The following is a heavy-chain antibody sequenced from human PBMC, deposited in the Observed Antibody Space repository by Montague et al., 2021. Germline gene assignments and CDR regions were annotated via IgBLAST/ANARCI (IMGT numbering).Heavy chain of an antibody. J-gene: IGHJ5*02. V-gene: IGHV4-34*01. CDR2: INHSGGF. CDR1: GGSFIGNS. Sequence: SETLSLTCEVYGGSFIGNSWSWIRQAPGKGPEWIGSINHSGGFDYRPSLKSRATLSVGTSKRQFSLRLRSVSAADTAVNFCAKDSGWHWFDPWGQGTLVTVTS. CDR3: AKDSGWHWFDP. D-gene: IGHD6-19*01.